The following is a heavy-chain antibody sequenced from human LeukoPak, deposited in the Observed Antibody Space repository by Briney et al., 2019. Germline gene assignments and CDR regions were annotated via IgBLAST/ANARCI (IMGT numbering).Heavy chain of an antibody. CDR1: VFTFSDYY. D-gene: IGHD4-17*01. V-gene: IGHV3-11*05. Sequence: KPGGSLRLSCAAPVFTFSDYYMSWIRQALEKGLEWVSHISGSGLYTNYADSVKGRFTISRDNAKNSLYLQMNSLRAGDTAVYYCARGGTTVTEDFDYWGQGTLVTVSS. J-gene: IGHJ4*02. CDR2: ISGSGLYT. CDR3: ARGGTTVTEDFDY.